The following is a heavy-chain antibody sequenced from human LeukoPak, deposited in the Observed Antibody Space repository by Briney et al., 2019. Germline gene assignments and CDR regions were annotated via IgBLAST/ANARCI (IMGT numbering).Heavy chain of an antibody. J-gene: IGHJ4*02. CDR1: GFTFSDYY. CDR3: ASMGGRLRYFDWLLPFDY. V-gene: IGHV3-11*06. CDR2: FSSSSSYT. D-gene: IGHD3-9*01. Sequence: GGSLRLSCAASGFTFSDYYMSWIRQAPGKGLEWVSSFSSSSSYTNYADSVKGRFTISRDNAKNSLYLQMNSLRAEDTAVYYCASMGGRLRYFDWLLPFDYWGQGTLVTVSS.